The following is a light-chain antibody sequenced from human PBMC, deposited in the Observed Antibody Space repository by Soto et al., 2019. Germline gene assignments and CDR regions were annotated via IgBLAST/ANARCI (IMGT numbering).Light chain of an antibody. CDR3: GTWDNSLNTWV. J-gene: IGLJ3*02. V-gene: IGLV1-51*01. Sequence: QSVLTQPPSVSAAPGQRVTISCSGSSSNIGSNYVSWYQQLPGAAPRLLIYDNNKRPSGIPDRFSGSKSATSATLGITGLQTGDEADYYCGTWDNSLNTWVFGGGTKVTVL. CDR1: SSNIGSNY. CDR2: DNN.